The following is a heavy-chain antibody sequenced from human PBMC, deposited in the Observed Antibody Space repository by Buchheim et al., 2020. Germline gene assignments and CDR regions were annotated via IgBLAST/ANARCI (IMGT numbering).Heavy chain of an antibody. D-gene: IGHD3-3*01. Sequence: QVQLQESGPGLVKPSQTLPLTCTVSGGSTSSGGYFWSWIRQHPGKGLEWIGYIYYSGTTYYNPSLKSRVIISVDTSKNQFFLKMSSVTAADTAVYYCARDRLSGDVWSGYYVGTAWGRGTL. CDR1: GGSTSSGGYF. V-gene: IGHV4-31*03. CDR3: ARDRLSGDVWSGYYVGTA. J-gene: IGHJ5*02. CDR2: IYYSGTT.